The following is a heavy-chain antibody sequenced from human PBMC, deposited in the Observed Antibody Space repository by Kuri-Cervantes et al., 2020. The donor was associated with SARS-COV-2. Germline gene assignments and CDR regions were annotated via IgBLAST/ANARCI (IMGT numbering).Heavy chain of an antibody. CDR2: ISGSGGST. D-gene: IGHD2-21*02. Sequence: GESLKISCAASGFTFSSYSMNWVRQAPGKGLEWVSAISGSGGSTYYADSVKGRFTISRDNSKNTLYLQMNSLRAEDTAVYYCARELPYYGMDVWGQGTTVTGSS. V-gene: IGHV3-23*01. J-gene: IGHJ6*02. CDR3: ARELPYYGMDV. CDR1: GFTFSSYS.